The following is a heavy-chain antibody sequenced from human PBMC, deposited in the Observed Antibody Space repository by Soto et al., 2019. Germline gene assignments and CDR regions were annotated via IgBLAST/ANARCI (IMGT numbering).Heavy chain of an antibody. Sequence: SVKVSCNTSGFAFINSAGQWVRQARGQRLEWMGWIVVGSGNTKYEQKLQERVAITRDMSTSTVYMELSSLRSDDTAVYYCAAELYSGGSCCSFDIWGQGTTVTVSS. CDR3: AAELYSGGSCCSFDI. V-gene: IGHV1-58*01. D-gene: IGHD2-15*01. CDR1: GFAFINSA. CDR2: IVVGSGNT. J-gene: IGHJ3*02.